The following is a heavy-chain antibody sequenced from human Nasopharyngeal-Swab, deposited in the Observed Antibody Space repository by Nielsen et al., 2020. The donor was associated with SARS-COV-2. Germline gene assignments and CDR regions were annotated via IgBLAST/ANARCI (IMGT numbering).Heavy chain of an antibody. Sequence: WIRQPPGKGLEWIGYIYYSGSTYYNPSLKSRVTISVDTSKNQFSLELSSVTAADTAVYYCAGARRNFVVVSAFDYWGQGTLVTVSS. D-gene: IGHD2-21*02. J-gene: IGHJ4*02. V-gene: IGHV4-31*02. CDR2: IYYSGST. CDR3: AGARRNFVVVSAFDY.